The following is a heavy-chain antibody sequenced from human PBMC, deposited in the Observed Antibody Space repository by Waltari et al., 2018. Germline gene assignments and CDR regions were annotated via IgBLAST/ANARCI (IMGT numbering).Heavy chain of an antibody. CDR1: GGSISSSSYY. D-gene: IGHD6-13*01. V-gene: IGHV4-39*01. CDR2: IYSSGRT. J-gene: IGHJ4*02. Sequence: QLQLQESGPGLVKPSETLSLPCTVSGGSISSSSYYWGWIRQPPGKGLEWIGGIYSSGRTYYNPSLKSRVTISVDTSKNQFSLKLSSVTAADTAVYDCARSTIAAAASDYWGQGTLVTVSS. CDR3: ARSTIAAAASDY.